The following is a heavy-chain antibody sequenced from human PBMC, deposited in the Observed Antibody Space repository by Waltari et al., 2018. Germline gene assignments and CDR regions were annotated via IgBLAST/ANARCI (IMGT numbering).Heavy chain of an antibody. D-gene: IGHD4-17*01. CDR1: GFTFSNYW. CDR3: AGVLRWYFDY. V-gene: IGHV3-7*04. Sequence: EVQLVESGGGLVQPGGSLRLSCAASGFTFSNYWMSWVRQAPGKGLEWVANIKQDVNEKYYVDSVKGRFTISRDNAKNSLYLQMNSLRAEDTAVYYCAGVLRWYFDYWGQGTLVTVSS. CDR2: IKQDVNEK. J-gene: IGHJ4*02.